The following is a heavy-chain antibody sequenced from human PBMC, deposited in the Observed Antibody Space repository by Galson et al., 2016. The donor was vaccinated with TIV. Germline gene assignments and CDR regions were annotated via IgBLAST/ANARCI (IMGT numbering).Heavy chain of an antibody. CDR1: GYTFIGYH. CDR3: ARGSGVLTGNYLPKDFDY. D-gene: IGHD3-9*01. Sequence: SVKVSCKASGYTFIGYHVHWVRQAPGQGLEWMGWIKPNRGDTNVAQKFRGRVTMTRDTSITTAYLELSGLRSDDTAVYYCARGSGVLTGNYLPKDFDYWGQGTLVTVSS. J-gene: IGHJ4*02. CDR2: IKPNRGDT. V-gene: IGHV1-2*02.